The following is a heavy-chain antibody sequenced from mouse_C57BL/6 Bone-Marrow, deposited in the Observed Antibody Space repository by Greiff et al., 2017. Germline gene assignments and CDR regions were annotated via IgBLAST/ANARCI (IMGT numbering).Heavy chain of an antibody. V-gene: IGHV1-85*01. D-gene: IGHD2-4*01. J-gene: IGHJ3*01. CDR1: GYTFTSYD. CDR2: IYPRDGST. Sequence: QVQLKESGPELVKPGASVKLSCKASGYTFTSYDINWVKQRPGQGLEWIGWIYPRDGSTKYNEKFKGKATLTVDTSSSTAYMELHSLTSEDSAVYFCARRGLYYDYDGGFAYWGQGTLVTVSA. CDR3: ARRGLYYDYDGGFAY.